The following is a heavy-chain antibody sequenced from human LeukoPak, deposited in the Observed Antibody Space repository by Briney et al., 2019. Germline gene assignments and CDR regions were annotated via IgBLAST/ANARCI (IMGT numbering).Heavy chain of an antibody. J-gene: IGHJ3*02. CDR2: IRYDGSNK. CDR1: GFTFSSYG. CDR3: AREELRPGSYGAFDI. V-gene: IGHV3-30*02. D-gene: IGHD1-26*01. Sequence: GGSLKLSCAASGFTFSSYGMHWVRQAPGKGLEWVAFIRYDGSNKYYADSVKGRFTISRDNSKNTLYLQMNSLRAEDTAVYYCAREELRPGSYGAFDIWGQGTMVTVSS.